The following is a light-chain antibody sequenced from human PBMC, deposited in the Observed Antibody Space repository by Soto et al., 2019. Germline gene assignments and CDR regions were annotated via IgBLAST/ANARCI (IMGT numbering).Light chain of an antibody. Sequence: QSVLTQPASVSVSPGQSITISCTGTSSDVGSDNLVSWYQQHPGKAPKLMIYEGSKRPSGVSNRFSGSKSGNTASLTISGLQAEDEADYYCCSYAGSSAYVFGTGTKLTVL. CDR1: SSDVGSDNL. CDR2: EGS. V-gene: IGLV2-23*01. CDR3: CSYAGSSAYV. J-gene: IGLJ1*01.